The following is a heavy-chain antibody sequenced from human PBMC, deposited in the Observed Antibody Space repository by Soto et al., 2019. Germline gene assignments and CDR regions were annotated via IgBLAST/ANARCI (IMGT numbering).Heavy chain of an antibody. V-gene: IGHV4-30-2*01. CDR3: ARGVAYYYDSRALPDAFDI. CDR1: GGSISSGGYS. CDR2: IYHSGST. Sequence: QLQLQESGSGLVKPSQTLSLTCAVSGGSISSGGYSWSWIRQPPGKGLEWIGYIYHSGSTYYNPSXXSRVTISVDRXXNXFXXKLSSVTAADTAVYYCARGVAYYYDSRALPDAFDIWGQGTMVTVSS. J-gene: IGHJ3*02. D-gene: IGHD3-22*01.